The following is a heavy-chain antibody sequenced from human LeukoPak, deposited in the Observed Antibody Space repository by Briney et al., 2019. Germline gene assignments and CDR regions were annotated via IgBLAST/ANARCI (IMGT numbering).Heavy chain of an antibody. CDR2: INPKSGGT. J-gene: IGHJ4*02. CDR1: GYTFTGYY. Sequence: ASVKVSCKASGYTFTGYYMHWVRQAPGQGLEWMGWINPKSGGTNYAQKFQGRVTMTRDTSIRTAYMELSRLTSDDTAVYYCARDGAGPTGFMRDYWGQGTLVTVSS. CDR3: ARDGAGPTGFMRDY. D-gene: IGHD1-26*01. V-gene: IGHV1-2*02.